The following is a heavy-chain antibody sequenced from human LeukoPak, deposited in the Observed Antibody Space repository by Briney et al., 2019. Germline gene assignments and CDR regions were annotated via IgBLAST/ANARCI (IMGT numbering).Heavy chain of an antibody. CDR3: AKDQQWLPEGDY. Sequence: KPGGSLRLSCAASGFTFSSYSMNWVRQAPGKGLEWVSSISSSSSYIYYADSVKGRFTISRDNSKNTLYLQMNSLRAEDTAVYYCAKDQQWLPEGDYWGQGTLVTVSS. CDR2: ISSSSSYI. J-gene: IGHJ4*02. D-gene: IGHD6-19*01. V-gene: IGHV3-21*04. CDR1: GFTFSSYS.